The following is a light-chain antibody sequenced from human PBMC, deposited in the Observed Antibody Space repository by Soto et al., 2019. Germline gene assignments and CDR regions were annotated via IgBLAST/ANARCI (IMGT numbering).Light chain of an antibody. J-gene: IGKJ1*01. CDR1: QSVSSNY. CDR2: GAS. V-gene: IGKV3-20*01. CDR3: QQYGSSPPT. Sequence: EIVLTQSPGTLSLSPGERATLSCRASQSVSSNYLAWYQRKPGQAPRLLIYGASSRATGIPNRFSGSGSGTEFTLTITRLEQEDFAVYYCQQYGSSPPTFGQGTKVEIK.